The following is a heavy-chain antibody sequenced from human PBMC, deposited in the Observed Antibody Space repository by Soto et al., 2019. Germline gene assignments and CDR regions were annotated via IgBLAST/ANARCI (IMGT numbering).Heavy chain of an antibody. V-gene: IGHV4-39*01. D-gene: IGHD2-2*01. CDR2: IYYSGST. J-gene: IGHJ6*03. CDR3: ARGIVVVPAAMSVDYYYMDV. CDR1: GDSISSSSYY. Sequence: SETLSLTCTVSGDSISSSSYYWGWIRQPPGKGLEWIGSIYYSGSTYYNPSLKSRVTISVDTSKNQFSLKLSSVTAADTAVYYCARGIVVVPAAMSVDYYYMDVWGKGTTVTVSS.